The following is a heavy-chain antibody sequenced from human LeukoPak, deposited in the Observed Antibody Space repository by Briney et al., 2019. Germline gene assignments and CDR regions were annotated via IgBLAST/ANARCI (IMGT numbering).Heavy chain of an antibody. V-gene: IGHV4-38-2*02. J-gene: IGHJ5*02. D-gene: IGHD2-2*01. Sequence: PSETLSLTCTVSGYSISGGYYWGWIRQPPGKGLEWIGSIYHSGSTYYNPSLKSRVTISVDTSKNQFSLKLSSVTAADTAVYYCARDGYCSSTSLCSPYHWFDPWGQGTLVAVSS. CDR2: IYHSGST. CDR3: ARDGYCSSTSLCSPYHWFDP. CDR1: GYSISGGYY.